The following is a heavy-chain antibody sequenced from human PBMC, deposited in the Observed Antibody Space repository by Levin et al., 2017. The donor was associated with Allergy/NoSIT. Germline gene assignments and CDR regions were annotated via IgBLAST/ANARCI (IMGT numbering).Heavy chain of an antibody. Sequence: GGSLRLSCAASGFIFTGNWMHWVRQTPGKGLMWVARIKSDGRGTDYADSVKGRFTISSDNAGNTLYLQMSSLRAEDTAVYYCARDFFYSISDWGQGTLVTVSS. V-gene: IGHV3-74*01. CDR1: GFIFTGNW. D-gene: IGHD3-3*02. CDR2: IKSDGRGT. CDR3: ARDFFYSISD. J-gene: IGHJ4*02.